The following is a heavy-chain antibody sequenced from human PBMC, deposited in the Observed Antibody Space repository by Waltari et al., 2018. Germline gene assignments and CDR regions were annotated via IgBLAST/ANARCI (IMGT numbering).Heavy chain of an antibody. Sequence: EVQLEESGGGLVQPGGALRLPCAASGFTFNRYWMDWVRQAPGKGLEWVAIINQDGSETHYVESVKGRFTISRDNAKNALYLQVNSLRVEDTAIYYCVRDVIYGRRSFDSWGQGTPVTVSS. V-gene: IGHV3-7*03. CDR2: INQDGSET. J-gene: IGHJ4*02. CDR3: VRDVIYGRRSFDS. D-gene: IGHD2-15*01. CDR1: GFTFNRYW.